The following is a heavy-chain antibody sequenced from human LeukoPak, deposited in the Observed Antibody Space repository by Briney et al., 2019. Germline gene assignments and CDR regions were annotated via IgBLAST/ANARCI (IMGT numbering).Heavy chain of an antibody. D-gene: IGHD2-21*02. V-gene: IGHV3-23*01. CDR1: GFTFSSYA. CDR2: ISGSGGST. J-gene: IGHJ4*02. CDR3: VREDTPATANY. Sequence: GGSLRLSCAASGFTFSSYAMSWVRQAPGKGLEWVSAISGSGGSTYYADSVKGRFTISRDNSKNTLYLQMNSLRAEDTAVYYCVREDTPATANYWGQGTLVTISS.